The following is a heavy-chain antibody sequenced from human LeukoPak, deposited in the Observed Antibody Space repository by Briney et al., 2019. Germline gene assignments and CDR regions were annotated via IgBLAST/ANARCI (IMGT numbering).Heavy chain of an antibody. CDR3: ARHDMVRGVIIYYFDY. CDR1: GGSISSSSYY. V-gene: IGHV4-39*01. CDR2: IYYSGST. D-gene: IGHD3-10*01. J-gene: IGHJ4*02. Sequence: SETLSLTCTVSGGSISSSSYYWGWIRQPPGKGLEWIGSIYYSGSTYYNPSLKSRVTISVDTSKNQFSLKLSSVTAADTAVYYCARHDMVRGVIIYYFDYWGQGTLVTVSS.